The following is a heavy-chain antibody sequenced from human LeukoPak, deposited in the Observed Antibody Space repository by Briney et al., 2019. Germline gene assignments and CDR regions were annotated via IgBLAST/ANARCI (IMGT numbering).Heavy chain of an antibody. CDR1: GFTFSSPW. D-gene: IGHD3-16*02. Sequence: GRSLSLSCAASGFTFSSPWMHWVRQAPGKGLVWVSRINSDGSATAYADSVKGRFTISRDNAENTLYLQMNSLRAEDTAVYYCARGTAGYHSSYFDYWGQGTLVTVSS. J-gene: IGHJ4*02. CDR2: INSDGSAT. CDR3: ARGTAGYHSSYFDY. V-gene: IGHV3-74*01.